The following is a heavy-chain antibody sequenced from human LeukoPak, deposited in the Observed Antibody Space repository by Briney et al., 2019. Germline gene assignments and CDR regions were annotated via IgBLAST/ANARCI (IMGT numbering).Heavy chain of an antibody. V-gene: IGHV3-7*03. CDR2: IKQDGSEK. CDR3: ARDGYYYDSLR. CDR1: GFSFTSYW. D-gene: IGHD3-22*01. Sequence: GGSPRLSRAASGFSFTSYWMTWVRQAPGKGLEWLANIKQDGSEKYYVDSVKGRFTISRDNAKHSVYLQMNSLRAEDTAVYYCARDGYYYDSLRWGQGTMVTVSS. J-gene: IGHJ3*01.